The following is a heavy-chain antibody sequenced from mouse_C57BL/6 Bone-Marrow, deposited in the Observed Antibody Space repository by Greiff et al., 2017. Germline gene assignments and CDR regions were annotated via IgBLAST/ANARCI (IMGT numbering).Heavy chain of an antibody. CDR3: SAGVLTLD. D-gene: IGHD1-1*01. V-gene: IGHV14-4*01. CDR2: IDPENGDT. J-gene: IGHJ2*01. Sequence: VQLQQSGAELVRPGASVKLSCTASGFNIKDDYMHWVKQRPEQGLEWIGWIDPENGDTEYASKFQGKATITADTPSNTAYLQLSSLTSEDTAVYCCSAGVLTLDWGQGTTLTVSS. CDR1: GFNIKDDY.